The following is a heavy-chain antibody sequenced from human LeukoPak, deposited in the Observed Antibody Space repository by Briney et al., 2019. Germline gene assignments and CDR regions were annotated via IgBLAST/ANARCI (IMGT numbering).Heavy chain of an antibody. V-gene: IGHV3-30*09. CDR2: ISYDGSNK. Sequence: GGSLRLSCAASGFTFSSYAMHWVRQAPGKGLEWVAVISYDGSNKYYADSVKGRFAISRDNSKNTLYLQMNSLRAEDTAVYYCARERGTYYYDSSGYLDYWGQGTPATVSS. CDR1: GFTFSSYA. D-gene: IGHD3-22*01. J-gene: IGHJ4*02. CDR3: ARERGTYYYDSSGYLDY.